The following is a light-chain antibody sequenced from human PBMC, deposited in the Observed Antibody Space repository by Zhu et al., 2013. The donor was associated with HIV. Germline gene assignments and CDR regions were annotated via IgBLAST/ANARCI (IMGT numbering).Light chain of an antibody. J-gene: IGLJ3*02. Sequence: SSELTQDPAVSVALGQTVRITCQGDSLRSYYASWYQQKPGQAPILVIYGKNNRPSGIPDRFSASKSGTSASLAITGLQGEDEAHYYCQSYDSGLNGWVFGRRDQADRP. CDR2: GKN. CDR1: SLRSYY. CDR3: QSYDSGLNGWV. V-gene: IGLV3-19*01.